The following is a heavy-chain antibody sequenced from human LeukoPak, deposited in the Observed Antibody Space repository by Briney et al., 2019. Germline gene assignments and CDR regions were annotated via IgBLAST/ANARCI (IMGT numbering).Heavy chain of an antibody. CDR1: GYTYTGDG. V-gene: IGHV1-18*01. Sequence: ASVTLSFTASGYTYTGDGSNWVRQAPGQGLEWMGWISAYNGNTNYAQNLQGRVTMTTDTSTSTASRELRTLRSDDTVVYYCVRDYIVLGYCGGCKCYFTWSTPWGQATLVTVSS. CDR3: VRDYIVLGYCGGCKCYFTWSTP. D-gene: IGHD2-15*01. CDR2: ISAYNGNT. J-gene: IGHJ5*02.